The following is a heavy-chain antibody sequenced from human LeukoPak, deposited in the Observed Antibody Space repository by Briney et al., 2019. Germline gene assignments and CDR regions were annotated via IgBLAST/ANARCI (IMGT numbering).Heavy chain of an antibody. CDR1: GGTFSSYA. CDR2: IIPIFGTA. V-gene: IGHV1-69*13. CDR3: ARGRIAVAGNYGMDV. Sequence: SVKVSCKASGGTFSSYAISWVRQAPGQGLEWMGGIIPIFGTANYAQKFQGRVTITADESTSTAYMELSSLRSEDTAVYYCARGRIAVAGNYGMDVWGQGTTVTVSS. J-gene: IGHJ6*02. D-gene: IGHD6-19*01.